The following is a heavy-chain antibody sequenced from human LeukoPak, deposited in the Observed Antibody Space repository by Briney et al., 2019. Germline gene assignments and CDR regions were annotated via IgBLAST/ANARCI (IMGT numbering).Heavy chain of an antibody. V-gene: IGHV3-21*01. CDR2: ISTNSAYI. J-gene: IGHJ3*02. Sequence: PGGSLRLSCAASGFTFSSYSMNWVRQAPGKGLEWVSSISTNSAYIYYSDSIKGRFTISRDNAKNSLYLQMNSLGAEDMALYYCASAVTTRGYYAFDIWGQGTMVTVSS. CDR3: ASAVTTRGYYAFDI. CDR1: GFTFSSYS. D-gene: IGHD4-17*01.